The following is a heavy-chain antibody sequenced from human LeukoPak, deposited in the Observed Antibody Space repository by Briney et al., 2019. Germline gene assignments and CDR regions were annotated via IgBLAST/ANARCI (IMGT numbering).Heavy chain of an antibody. V-gene: IGHV3-23*01. J-gene: IGHJ4*02. D-gene: IGHD3-16*01. CDR3: AKASWVSRADAVL. CDR1: GFTFSSYA. Sequence: GGSLTLSCAASGFTFSSYAMSWVRQAPPRGLEWVSSLRGDGETLYIDSVKGRFTLSRDESRNTVYLQLNNLRVEDTAVYFCAKASWVSRADAVLWGQGTLVTVSS. CDR2: LRGDGET.